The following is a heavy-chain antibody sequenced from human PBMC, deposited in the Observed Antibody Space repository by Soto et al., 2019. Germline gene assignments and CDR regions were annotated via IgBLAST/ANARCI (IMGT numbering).Heavy chain of an antibody. V-gene: IGHV1-58*02. Sequence: SVKVSCKASGFTFTSSAMQWVRQARGQRLEWIGWIVVGSGNTNYAQKFQERVTITRDMSTSTAYMELSSLRSEDTAVYYCAAAVASVTTFNYYYLDVRGKGTTVIGSS. CDR1: GFTFTSSA. CDR2: IVVGSGNT. D-gene: IGHD4-4*01. CDR3: AAAVASVTTFNYYYLDV. J-gene: IGHJ6*03.